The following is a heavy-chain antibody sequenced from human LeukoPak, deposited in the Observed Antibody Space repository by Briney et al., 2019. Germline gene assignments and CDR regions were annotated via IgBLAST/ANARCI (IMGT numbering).Heavy chain of an antibody. CDR1: GFIFTNYF. CDR2: IKHDGSEK. Sequence: GGSLRLSCAASGFIFTNYFMSWVRQAPGKGLEWVASIKHDGSEKYYVDSVRGRFTISRDNTMDSLYLQMSSLRAEDTAVYYCATDRGWRTSGYYLYYFEYWGQGTLVTYSS. D-gene: IGHD3-3*01. V-gene: IGHV3-7*01. CDR3: ATDRGWRTSGYYLYYFEY. J-gene: IGHJ4*02.